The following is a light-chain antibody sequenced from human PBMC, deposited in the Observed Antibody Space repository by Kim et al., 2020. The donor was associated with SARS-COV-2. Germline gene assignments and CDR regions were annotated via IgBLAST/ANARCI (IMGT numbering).Light chain of an antibody. CDR2: KAS. CDR1: QSINSW. Sequence: SASVGDRVTIACRASQSINSWLAWYQQKPGKAPKLLIYKASTLESGVPSRFSGSGSGTEFTLTISSLQPDDFATYYCQQYKTYSYTFGQGTKLEI. J-gene: IGKJ2*01. V-gene: IGKV1-5*03. CDR3: QQYKTYSYT.